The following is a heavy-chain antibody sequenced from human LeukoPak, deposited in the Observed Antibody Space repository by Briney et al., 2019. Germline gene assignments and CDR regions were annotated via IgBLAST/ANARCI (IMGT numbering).Heavy chain of an antibody. CDR2: ISHDGRKK. CDR3: ARALYSSNFDY. V-gene: IGHV3-30*03. D-gene: IGHD6-13*01. J-gene: IGHJ4*02. CDR1: GSTFSSYG. Sequence: GGSLRLSCAASGSTFSSYGMHWVRQAPGKGLEWVALISHDGRKKYYADSVQGRFTISRDNSKNTLYLQMNSLRAEDTAVYYCARALYSSNFDYWGQGTLVTVSS.